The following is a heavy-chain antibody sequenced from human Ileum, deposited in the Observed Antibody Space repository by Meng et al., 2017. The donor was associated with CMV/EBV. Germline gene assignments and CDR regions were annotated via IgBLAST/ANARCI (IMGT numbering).Heavy chain of an antibody. D-gene: IGHD3-16*01. J-gene: IGHJ4*02. CDR1: RGSTTRDTYY. CDR3: VRDMGKLYFDS. CDR2: IYYSGIT. V-gene: IGHV4-61*01. Sequence: SETLSPTCTVSRGSTTRDTYYWSWTRQPPGKGPEWIGYIYYSGITDYNPSLKSRVTISVNTYKSQFYLKVDSVTAADTAVYYCVRDMGKLYFDSWGQGTLVTVSS.